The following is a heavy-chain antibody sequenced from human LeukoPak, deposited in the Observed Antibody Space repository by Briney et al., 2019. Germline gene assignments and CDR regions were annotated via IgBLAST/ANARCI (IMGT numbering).Heavy chain of an antibody. CDR1: GYTFTAYY. D-gene: IGHD2-2*01. J-gene: IGHJ4*02. V-gene: IGHV1-2*02. CDR2: INPNSGGT. CDR3: ARSSSSYSPFDY. Sequence: GASVKVSCRTSGYTFTAYYIHWVRQAPGQGLEWMGSINPNSGGTNYAQKFQGRVTMTRGTSISTAYMELSRLRSDDTAVYFCARSSSSYSPFDYWGQGTLVTVSS.